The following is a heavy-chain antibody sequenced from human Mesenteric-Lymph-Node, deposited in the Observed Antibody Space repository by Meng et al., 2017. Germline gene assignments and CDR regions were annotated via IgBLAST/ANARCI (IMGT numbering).Heavy chain of an antibody. J-gene: IGHJ6*02. CDR2: INPNSGGT. CDR3: ARDPGYSSGWYGYYGMDV. D-gene: IGHD6-19*01. Sequence: ASVKVSCKASGYTFSAYYVHWVRQAPGQGLEWMGWINPNSGGTNYAQKLQGRVTMTTDTSTSTAYMELRSLRSDDTAVYYCARDPGYSSGWYGYYGMDVWGQGTTVTVSS. V-gene: IGHV1-2*02. CDR1: GYTFSAYY.